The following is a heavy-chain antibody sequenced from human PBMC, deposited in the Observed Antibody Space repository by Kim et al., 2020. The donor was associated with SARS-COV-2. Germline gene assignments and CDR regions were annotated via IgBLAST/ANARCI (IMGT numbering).Heavy chain of an antibody. J-gene: IGHJ5*02. V-gene: IGHV3-23*01. CDR3: ATMGSGSYLKCFDS. CDR2: ISGSDGGT. D-gene: IGHD3-10*01. CDR1: GFTFSTYA. Sequence: GGSLRLSCAASGFTFSTYAMSWVRRAPGKGLEWVSGISGSDGGTKYADSVKGRFTISRDNSKNMLYLQMNSLRTEDTAVYYCATMGSGSYLKCFDSWGQG.